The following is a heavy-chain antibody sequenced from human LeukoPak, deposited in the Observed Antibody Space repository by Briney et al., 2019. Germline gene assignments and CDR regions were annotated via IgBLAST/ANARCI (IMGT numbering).Heavy chain of an antibody. J-gene: IGHJ4*02. D-gene: IGHD2-15*01. CDR3: ATDRGWFVLDF. Sequence: GGSLRLSCAASEFTFSNYAMSWVRQAPGKGLEWVSGISASGSSTYSADSVKGRFTISRDNSKNTLYLQMNSLRVEDTAVYYCATDRGWFVLDFWGQGSLVTVSP. CDR2: ISASGSST. CDR1: EFTFSNYA. V-gene: IGHV3-23*01.